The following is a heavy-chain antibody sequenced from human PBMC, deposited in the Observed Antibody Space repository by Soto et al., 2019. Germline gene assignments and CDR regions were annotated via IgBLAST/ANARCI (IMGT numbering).Heavy chain of an antibody. D-gene: IGHD3-10*01. V-gene: IGHV4-59*08. CDR1: GDSISRYY. CDR3: ARVGGFGATTIDY. J-gene: IGHJ4*02. CDR2: VHDSGTT. Sequence: SETLSLTCTVSGDSISRYYWSWIRQPPGKGPEWIGYVHDSGTTYNNPSLKSRVTISVDTSKNQFSLKLSSVTAADTAVYYCARVGGFGATTIDYWGQGTLVTSPQ.